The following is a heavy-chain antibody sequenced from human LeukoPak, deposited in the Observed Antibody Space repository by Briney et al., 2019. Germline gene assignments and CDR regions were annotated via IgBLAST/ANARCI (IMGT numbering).Heavy chain of an antibody. CDR1: GRPISSYY. J-gene: IGHJ5*02. Sequence: SETLSLPCTVSGRPISSYYWSWIRQPAGKGLEWVGRIYTSGSTNYNPSLKSRATMSVETPKNKFSLKLSSVTAADTAVYYCARGSYSSSTLDWFDPWGQGTLVTVSS. CDR2: IYTSGST. D-gene: IGHD6-13*01. CDR3: ARGSYSSSTLDWFDP. V-gene: IGHV4-4*07.